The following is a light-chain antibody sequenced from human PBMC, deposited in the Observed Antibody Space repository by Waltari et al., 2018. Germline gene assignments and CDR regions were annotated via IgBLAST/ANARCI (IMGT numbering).Light chain of an antibody. CDR2: GAS. Sequence: EIVMTQSPATLSVSPGERATLSCRASQSLNTNLAWYQQKAGQAPRLLIYGASTRATGIPARFSGSGSGTEFTLTIGSLQSEDFAVYYCQQYNSWPPYTFGQGTKLEIK. J-gene: IGKJ2*01. CDR1: QSLNTN. V-gene: IGKV3-15*01. CDR3: QQYNSWPPYT.